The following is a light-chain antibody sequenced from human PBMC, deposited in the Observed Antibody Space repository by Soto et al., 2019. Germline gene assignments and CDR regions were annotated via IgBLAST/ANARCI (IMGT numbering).Light chain of an antibody. V-gene: IGKV1-5*01. CDR2: DAA. CDR1: QSINKW. Sequence: IQMTQSPSTLSASVGDRVTITCRASQSINKWVAWFQQKSGRAPKLLIYDAATLQSGVPSRFSGTGSGTDFSLTISILQPEDVATYYCQQYNIGYTFGQGTRLDIK. CDR3: QQYNIGYT. J-gene: IGKJ2*01.